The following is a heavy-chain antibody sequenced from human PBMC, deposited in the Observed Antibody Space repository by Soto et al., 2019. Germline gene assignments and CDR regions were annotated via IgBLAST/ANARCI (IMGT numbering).Heavy chain of an antibody. CDR1: GYTFSSYH. CDR2: ISGYSGNT. V-gene: IGHV1-18*01. J-gene: IGHJ3*01. CDR3: ARDIYGNAGAFDL. Sequence: QDQLVQSGAEVMSPGASVKVSCKASGYTFSSYHINWVRQAPGQGLEWMGWISGYSGNTKYAQKLQGRVTMTTDTSTNTGYMELRSLRSDDTAVYYCARDIYGNAGAFDLWGQGTMVTVSS. D-gene: IGHD3-10*01.